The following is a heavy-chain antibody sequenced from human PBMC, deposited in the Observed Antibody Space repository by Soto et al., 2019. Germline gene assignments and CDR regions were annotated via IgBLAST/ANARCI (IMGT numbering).Heavy chain of an antibody. V-gene: IGHV4-31*03. CDR2: IYYSGST. CDR3: AREVVVPAAIGGSEFDP. J-gene: IGHJ5*02. CDR1: GGSISSGGYY. Sequence: PSETLSLTCTVSGGSISSGGYYWSWIRQHPGKGLEWIGYIYYSGSTYYNPPLKSRVTISVDTSKDQFSLKLSSVTAADTAVYYCAREVVVPAAIGGSEFDPWGQGTLVTVSS. D-gene: IGHD2-2*01.